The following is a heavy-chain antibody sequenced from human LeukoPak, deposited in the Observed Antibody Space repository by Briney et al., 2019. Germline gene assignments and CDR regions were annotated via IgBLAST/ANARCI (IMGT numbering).Heavy chain of an antibody. V-gene: IGHV3-9*01. CDR3: AKDKGVHPRSAFDI. J-gene: IGHJ3*02. Sequence: GRSLRLSCAASGFTLDDYAMHWVRHAPGKGLEWVSGISWNSGSIGYADSVKGRFTISRDNAKNSLYLQMNSLRAEDTALYYCAKDKGVHPRSAFDIWGQGTMVTVSS. CDR2: ISWNSGSI. CDR1: GFTLDDYA.